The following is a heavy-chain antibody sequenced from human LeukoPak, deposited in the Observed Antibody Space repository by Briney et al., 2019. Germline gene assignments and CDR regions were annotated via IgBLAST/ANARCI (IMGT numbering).Heavy chain of an antibody. D-gene: IGHD5-12*01. CDR1: GYTFTGYY. Sequence: EASVKVSFKASGYTFTGYYMHWVRQAPGQGLEWMGWINPNSGVTNYAQKFQGRVTMTRDTSISTAYMELSRLRSDDTAVYYCARVLDSGYPVWDCWGQGTLVTVSS. J-gene: IGHJ4*02. CDR2: INPNSGVT. V-gene: IGHV1-2*02. CDR3: ARVLDSGYPVWDC.